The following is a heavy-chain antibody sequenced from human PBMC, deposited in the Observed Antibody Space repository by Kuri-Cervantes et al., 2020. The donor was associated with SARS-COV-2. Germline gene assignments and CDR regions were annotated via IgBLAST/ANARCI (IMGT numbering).Heavy chain of an antibody. V-gene: IGHV4-39*07. CDR2: IYYSGST. CDR1: GRSISSSSYY. J-gene: IGHJ3*02. D-gene: IGHD3-3*01. CDR3: ARASTTIYGVLIALFSSNAFGI. Sequence: PETLSPTCTVSGRSISSSSYYWGWIRQPPGKGLEWIGSIYYSGSTYYNPSLKSRVTISVDTSKNQFSLRLSSVTAADTGVYYCARASTTIYGVLIALFSSNAFGIWAKGQWSPS.